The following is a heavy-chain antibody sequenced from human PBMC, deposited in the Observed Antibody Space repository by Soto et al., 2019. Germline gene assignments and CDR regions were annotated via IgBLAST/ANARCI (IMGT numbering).Heavy chain of an antibody. Sequence: ASVKVSCKASGCTFTSYDINWVRQATGQGLEWMGWMNPNSGNTGYAQKFQGRVTMTRNTSISTAYMELSSLRSEDTAVYYCARGLFNYDILTGYAGEWFDPWGQGTLVTVSS. D-gene: IGHD3-9*01. CDR3: ARGLFNYDILTGYAGEWFDP. J-gene: IGHJ5*02. CDR2: MNPNSGNT. V-gene: IGHV1-8*01. CDR1: GCTFTSYD.